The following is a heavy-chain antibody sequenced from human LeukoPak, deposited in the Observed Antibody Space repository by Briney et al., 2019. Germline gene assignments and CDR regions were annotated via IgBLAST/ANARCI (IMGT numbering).Heavy chain of an antibody. CDR1: GFTFSSYA. J-gene: IGHJ3*02. Sequence: PGGSLRLSCAASGFTFSSYAMSWVRQAPGKGLEWVSAISGSGGSTYYADSVKGRFTISRDNSKNTLYLQMNSLRAEDTAVYYCAKDIELPWFGEIDAFDIWGQGTMVTVSS. CDR2: ISGSGGST. CDR3: AKDIELPWFGEIDAFDI. V-gene: IGHV3-23*01. D-gene: IGHD3-10*01.